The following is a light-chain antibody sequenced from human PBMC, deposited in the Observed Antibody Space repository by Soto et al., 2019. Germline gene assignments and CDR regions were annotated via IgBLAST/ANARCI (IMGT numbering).Light chain of an antibody. CDR3: SSYAGSNNLVV. J-gene: IGLJ2*01. CDR2: EVS. V-gene: IGLV2-8*01. CDR1: SSDVGGYNY. Sequence: ALTQPPSASGSPGQSVTISCTGTSSDVGGYNYVSWYQQHPGKAPKLMIYEVSKRPSGVPDRFSGSKSGNTASLTVSGLQAEDEADYYCSSYAGSNNLVVFGGGTKVTVL.